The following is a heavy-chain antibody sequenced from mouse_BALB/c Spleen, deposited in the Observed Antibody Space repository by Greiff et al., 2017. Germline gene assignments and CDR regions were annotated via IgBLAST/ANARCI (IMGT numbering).Heavy chain of an antibody. CDR2: IWGDGST. CDR1: GFSLTSYG. J-gene: IGHJ4*01. V-gene: IGHV2-6*01. D-gene: IGHD1-1*01. Sequence: QVQLKESGPGLVAPSQSLSITCTVSGFSLTSYGVHWVRQPPGKGLEWLGVIWGDGSTDYNSALKSRLSISKDNSKSQVFLKMNSLQTDDTARYYCSSDTDYYGYAMDYWGQGTSVTVSS. CDR3: SSDTDYYGYAMDY.